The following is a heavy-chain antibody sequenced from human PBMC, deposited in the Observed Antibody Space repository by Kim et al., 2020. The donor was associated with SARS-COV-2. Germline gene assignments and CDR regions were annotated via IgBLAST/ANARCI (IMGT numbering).Heavy chain of an antibody. V-gene: IGHV4-34*01. Sequence: SETLSLICAVYGGSFSGYYWSWIRQPPRKGLEWIGEINHSGSTNYNPSLKSRVTISVDTSKNQFSLKLSSVTAADTAVYYCARVAGYYYGSGSYYKRRDAFDIWGQGTMVTVSS. J-gene: IGHJ3*02. CDR2: INHSGST. CDR3: ARVAGYYYGSGSYYKRRDAFDI. CDR1: GGSFSGYY. D-gene: IGHD3-10*01.